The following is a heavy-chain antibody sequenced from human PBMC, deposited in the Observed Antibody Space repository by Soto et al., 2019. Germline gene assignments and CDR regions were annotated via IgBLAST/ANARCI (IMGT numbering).Heavy chain of an antibody. Sequence: EVQLVESGGGLVKPGGSLRLSCAASGFTFSSYSMNWVRQAPGKGLEWVSSISSSSSYIYYADSVKGRFTISRDNAKNSLYLQMNSLRAEDTAVYYCATYYPFGERVDVWGQGTTVTVSS. CDR2: ISSSSSYI. V-gene: IGHV3-21*01. D-gene: IGHD3-10*01. J-gene: IGHJ6*02. CDR1: GFTFSSYS. CDR3: ATYYPFGERVDV.